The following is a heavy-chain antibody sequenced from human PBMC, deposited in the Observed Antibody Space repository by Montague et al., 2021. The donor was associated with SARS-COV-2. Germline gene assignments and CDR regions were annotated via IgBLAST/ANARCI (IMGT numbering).Heavy chain of an antibody. CDR1: GASISSTSYY. CDR3: ARHGDWNQNWFDP. Sequence: SETLSLTCTVSGASISSTSYYWGWIRQPPGKGLEWIGIINYRGSTYYTPSLRSRVAMSVDRSTNQFALNLTSVTAADTAVYYCARHGDWNQNWFDPWGQGTLVTVSS. J-gene: IGHJ5*02. D-gene: IGHD2-21*02. V-gene: IGHV4-39*01. CDR2: INYRGST.